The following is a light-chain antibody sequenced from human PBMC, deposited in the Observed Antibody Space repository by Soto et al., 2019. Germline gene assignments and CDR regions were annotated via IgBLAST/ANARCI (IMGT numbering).Light chain of an antibody. V-gene: IGKV3-20*01. J-gene: IGKJ5*01. CDR2: GAS. Sequence: EILLTQSPGTLSLSPGERATLSCRASQSVSSSYLAWYQQKPGQAPRLLIYGASSRATGIPARFSGSGSGTDFTLTIGRLEPGDFAVYYCLHYGGSPLTFGQGTRLEN. CDR3: LHYGGSPLT. CDR1: QSVSSSY.